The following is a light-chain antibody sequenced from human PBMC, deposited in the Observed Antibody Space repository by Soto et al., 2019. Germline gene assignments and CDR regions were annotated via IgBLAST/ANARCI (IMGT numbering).Light chain of an antibody. Sequence: GDRVTITCRASQSISTWLAWYQQKPGKAPKLLIYDASKLNSGVPSRFSGSGSGTEFTLTITSLQPDDFATYYCQQYNSYPWTFGQGTKVDIK. CDR3: QQYNSYPWT. V-gene: IGKV1-5*01. CDR2: DAS. J-gene: IGKJ1*01. CDR1: QSISTW.